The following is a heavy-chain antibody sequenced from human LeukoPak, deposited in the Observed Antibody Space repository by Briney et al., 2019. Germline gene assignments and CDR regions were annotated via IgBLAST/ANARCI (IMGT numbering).Heavy chain of an antibody. D-gene: IGHD6-19*01. CDR1: GYTFTSYY. V-gene: IGHV1-46*01. CDR3: ARDIAVAGTEVYFDY. J-gene: IGHJ4*02. Sequence: GASVKVSCKASGYTFTSYYMHWVRQAPGQGLEWMGIINPSGGSTSYAQKFQGRVTMTRDTSTSTVYMELSSLRSEDTAVYYCARDIAVAGTEVYFDYWGQGTLVTVSS. CDR2: INPSGGST.